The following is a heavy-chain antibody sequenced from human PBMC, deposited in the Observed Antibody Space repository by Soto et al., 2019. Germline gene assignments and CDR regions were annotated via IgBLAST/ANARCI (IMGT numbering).Heavy chain of an antibody. J-gene: IGHJ4*02. D-gene: IGHD4-4*01. CDR2: ISWNSGTI. CDR1: GFTFSNYA. CDR3: AKDKLYSNYEYYFDH. Sequence: EVQLVESGGGLVQPGRSLRLSCAASGFTFSNYAMHWVQQAPGKGLEWVSGISWNSGTIGYADSVKGRFTISRDNDKNSLYLQMNSLRAEDTALYYCAKDKLYSNYEYYFDHWGQGTLVTVSS. V-gene: IGHV3-9*01.